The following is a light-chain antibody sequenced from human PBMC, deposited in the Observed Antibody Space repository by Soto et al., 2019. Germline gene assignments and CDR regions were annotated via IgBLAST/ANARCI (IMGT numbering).Light chain of an antibody. CDR1: QSINNW. V-gene: IGKV1-5*01. CDR3: QQYDTYPLT. Sequence: DVQMTQSPSSLSASVGDRVTITCRASQSINNWLAWYQQKPGKAPKFLIYDASTLETGVPSRFSGSASGTEFTLTICGLQHEDVSSYYCQQYDTYPLTFGGGTRVELK. CDR2: DAS. J-gene: IGKJ4*01.